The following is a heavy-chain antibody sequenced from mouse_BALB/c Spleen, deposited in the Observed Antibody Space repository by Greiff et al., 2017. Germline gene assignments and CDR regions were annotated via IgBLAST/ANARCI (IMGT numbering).Heavy chain of an antibody. Sequence: EVKLVESGPELVKPGASVKISCKTSGYTFTEYTMHWVKQSHGKSLEWIGGINPNNGGTSYNQKFKGKATLTVDKSSSTAYMELRSLTSEDSAVYYCATSMVTTNWFAYWGQGTLVTVSA. D-gene: IGHD2-10*02. V-gene: IGHV1-18*01. J-gene: IGHJ3*01. CDR2: INPNNGGT. CDR3: ATSMVTTNWFAY. CDR1: GYTFTEYT.